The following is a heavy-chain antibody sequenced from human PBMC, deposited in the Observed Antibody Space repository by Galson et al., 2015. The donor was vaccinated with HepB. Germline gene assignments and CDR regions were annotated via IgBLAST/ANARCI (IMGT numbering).Heavy chain of an antibody. CDR3: ARSEWLLRPNDAFDI. D-gene: IGHD3-3*01. J-gene: IGHJ3*02. CDR1: GFTFSSYS. Sequence: SLRLSCAASGFTFSSYSMNWVRQAPGKGLEWVSSISSSSSYIYYADSVKGRFTISRDNAKNSLYLQMNSLRAEDTAVYYCARSEWLLRPNDAFDIWGQGTMVTVSS. CDR2: ISSSSSYI. V-gene: IGHV3-21*01.